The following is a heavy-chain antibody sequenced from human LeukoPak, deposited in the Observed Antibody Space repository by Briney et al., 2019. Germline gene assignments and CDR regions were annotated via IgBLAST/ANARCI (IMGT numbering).Heavy chain of an antibody. Sequence: SETLSLTCTVSGGSISSYYWSWIRQPPGKGLEWIGYIYSSGSTNYNPSLKSRVTISVDTSKNQFSLKLSSVTAADTAVYYCARGLIGSSWYWGYFEYWGQGTLVTVSS. CDR2: IYSSGST. J-gene: IGHJ4*02. CDR3: ARGLIGSSWYWGYFEY. CDR1: GGSISSYY. V-gene: IGHV4-59*01. D-gene: IGHD6-13*01.